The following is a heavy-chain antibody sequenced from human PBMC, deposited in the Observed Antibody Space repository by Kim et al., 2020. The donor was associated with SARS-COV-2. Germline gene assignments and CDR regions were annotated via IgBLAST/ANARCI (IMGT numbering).Heavy chain of an antibody. CDR2: IYPGDSDT. CDR3: ARHEVWGYSSCWPSDY. J-gene: IGHJ4*02. CDR1: GYSFTSYW. V-gene: IGHV5-51*01. D-gene: IGHD6-13*01. Sequence: GESLKISCKGSGYSFTSYWIGWVRQMPGKGLEWMGIIYPGDSDTRYSPSFQGQVTISADKSISTAYLQWSSLKASDTAMYYCARHEVWGYSSCWPSDYWGQRTLVTVSS.